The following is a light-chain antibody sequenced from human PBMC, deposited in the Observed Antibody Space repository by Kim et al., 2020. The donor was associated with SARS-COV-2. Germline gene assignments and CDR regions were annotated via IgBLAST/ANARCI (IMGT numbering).Light chain of an antibody. CDR2: GAS. CDR1: QSVSSSD. Sequence: LSPGERAILSCRASQSVSSSDLVWYQQKRGQAPRLLIYGASYRATGIPDRFSGSGSGTDFTLTISRLEPEDFAVYFCQQYGSSQWTFGQGTKVDIK. V-gene: IGKV3-20*01. J-gene: IGKJ1*01. CDR3: QQYGSSQWT.